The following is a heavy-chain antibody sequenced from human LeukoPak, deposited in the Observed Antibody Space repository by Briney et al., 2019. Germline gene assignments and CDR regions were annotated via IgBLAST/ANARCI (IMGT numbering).Heavy chain of an antibody. CDR1: GFTFSSYG. Sequence: PGRSLRLSCAASGFTFSSYGMHWVRQAPGKGLEWVAVISYDGSNKYYADSVKGRFTITRDNSKNTLYLQMNSLRAEDTAVYYCAREGGYCGGDCYSMAYYYGMDVWGQGTTVTVSS. D-gene: IGHD2-21*02. J-gene: IGHJ6*02. CDR2: ISYDGSNK. CDR3: AREGGYCGGDCYSMAYYYGMDV. V-gene: IGHV3-30*03.